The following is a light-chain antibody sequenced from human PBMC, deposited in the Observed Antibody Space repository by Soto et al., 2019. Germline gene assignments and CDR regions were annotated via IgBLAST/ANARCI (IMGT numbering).Light chain of an antibody. J-gene: IGLJ2*01. V-gene: IGLV1-51*01. CDR3: GTWDNRLRAAV. CDR2: DNN. Sequence: QSVLTQSPSVSAAPGQTVTISCSGSNSNIGNNEVSWYQQVPGAAPRLLVYDNNKRPSGIPGRFSDSKFDTSATLVITGLQTGDEADYYCGTWDNRLRAAVFGGGTKLTVL. CDR1: NSNIGNNE.